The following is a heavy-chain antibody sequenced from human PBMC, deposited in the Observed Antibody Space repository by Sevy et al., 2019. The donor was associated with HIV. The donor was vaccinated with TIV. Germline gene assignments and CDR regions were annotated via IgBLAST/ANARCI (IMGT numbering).Heavy chain of an antibody. Sequence: ASVKVSCKASGYTFTSYDINWVRQATGQGLEWMGWMNPNSGNTGYAQKFQGRVTMTRNNSISTAYMELSSLRSEDTAVYYCAREGNSSGWYYYYYGMDVWGQGTTVTVSS. J-gene: IGHJ6*02. CDR3: AREGNSSGWYYYYYGMDV. D-gene: IGHD6-19*01. V-gene: IGHV1-8*01. CDR1: GYTFTSYD. CDR2: MNPNSGNT.